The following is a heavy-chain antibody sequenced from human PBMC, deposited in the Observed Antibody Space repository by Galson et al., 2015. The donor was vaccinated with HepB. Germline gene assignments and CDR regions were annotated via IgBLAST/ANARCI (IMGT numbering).Heavy chain of an antibody. D-gene: IGHD3-10*01. Sequence: SVKVSCKVSGYTLTELSMHWVRQAPGKGLEWMGGFDPEDGETIYAQKFQGRVTMTEDTPTDTAYMELSSLRSDDTAVYYCARAGEILWFGAASQDFDIWGQGTMVTVSS. V-gene: IGHV1-24*01. CDR2: FDPEDGET. CDR3: ARAGEILWFGAASQDFDI. J-gene: IGHJ3*02. CDR1: GYTLTELS.